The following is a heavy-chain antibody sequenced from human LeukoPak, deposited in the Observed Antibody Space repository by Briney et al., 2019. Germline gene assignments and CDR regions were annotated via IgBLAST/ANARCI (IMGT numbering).Heavy chain of an antibody. V-gene: IGHV3-9*01. J-gene: IGHJ4*02. CDR2: ISWNSGSI. CDR1: GFTFDDYA. Sequence: PGGSLRLSCAASGFTFDDYAMHWVRQAPGKGLEWVSGISWNSGSIGYADSVKGRFTISRDNAKNSLYLQMNSLRAEDTAVYYCARGMTTPGLDYWGQGTLVTVSS. CDR3: ARGMTTPGLDY. D-gene: IGHD4-11*01.